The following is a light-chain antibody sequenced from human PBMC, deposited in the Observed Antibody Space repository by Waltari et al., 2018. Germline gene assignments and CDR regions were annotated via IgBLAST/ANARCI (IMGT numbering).Light chain of an antibody. CDR1: QSLTRRY. CDR2: GAS. V-gene: IGKV3-20*01. J-gene: IGKJ2*01. CDR3: QQYGSSILYT. Sequence: VLTQSPGTLSLSPGERATLPCRSSQSLTRRYLAWYQQKPGQAPRLLIYGASSRAAGTPDRLSGSGSGTDYTLTISRLEPDDCAVYYCQQYGSSILYTFGQGTKLEIK.